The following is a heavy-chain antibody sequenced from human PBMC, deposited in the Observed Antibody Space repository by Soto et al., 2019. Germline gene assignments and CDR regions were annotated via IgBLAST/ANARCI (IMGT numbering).Heavy chain of an antibody. CDR2: ISGSGGTT. Sequence: GGSLRLSCAASGFTFSTYARSWVRQAPGKGPEWVSAISGSGGTTYYADSVKGRFTLSRDNSKDTLYLQMNSLRAEDTALYFCAKHLSGNDLFDNCGQGTQVTVSS. J-gene: IGHJ4*02. CDR1: GFTFSTYA. D-gene: IGHD1-1*01. V-gene: IGHV3-23*01. CDR3: AKHLSGNDLFDN.